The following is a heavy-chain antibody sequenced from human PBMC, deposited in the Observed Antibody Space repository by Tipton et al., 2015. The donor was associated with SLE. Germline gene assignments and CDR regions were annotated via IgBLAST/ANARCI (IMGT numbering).Heavy chain of an antibody. CDR3: ARAPRPSGPASHFDF. CDR2: IYTSGST. J-gene: IGHJ4*02. CDR1: GGSISSYY. D-gene: IGHD1-26*01. V-gene: IGHV4-4*07. Sequence: PGLVKPSETLSLTCTVSGGSISSYYWSWIRQPAGKGLERIGRIYTSGSTNYNPSLKSRVTISVDTSKNQLSLKLTSVTAADTAVYYCARAPRPSGPASHFDFWGQRTLVTVSS.